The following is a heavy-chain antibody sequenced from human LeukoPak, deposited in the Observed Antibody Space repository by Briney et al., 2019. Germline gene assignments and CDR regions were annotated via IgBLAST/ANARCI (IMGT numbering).Heavy chain of an antibody. CDR3: ARAYYSGSGSYGMDV. Sequence: SETLSLTCAVSGYSISSGYYWGWIRQPPGKGLEWIGSIYHSGSTNYNPSLKSRFTISVDKSKNPFSLKLSSVTAADTAVYYCARAYYSGSGSYGMDVGGKGTAVTVSA. CDR2: IYHSGST. V-gene: IGHV4-38-2*01. CDR1: GYSISSGYY. J-gene: IGHJ6*04. D-gene: IGHD3-10*01.